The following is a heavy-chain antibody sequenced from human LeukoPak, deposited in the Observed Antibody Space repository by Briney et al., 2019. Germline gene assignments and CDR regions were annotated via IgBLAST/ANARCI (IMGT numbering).Heavy chain of an antibody. CDR3: ARRIVGATTLYFDY. J-gene: IGHJ4*02. Sequence: PSETLSLTCTVSGGSISSGGYYWSWIRQPPGKGLEWIGYIYHSGSTYYNPSLKSRVTISVDRSKNQFSLKLSSVTAADTAVYYCARRIVGATTLYFDYWGQGTLVTVSS. V-gene: IGHV4-30-2*01. D-gene: IGHD1-26*01. CDR1: GGSISSGGYY. CDR2: IYHSGST.